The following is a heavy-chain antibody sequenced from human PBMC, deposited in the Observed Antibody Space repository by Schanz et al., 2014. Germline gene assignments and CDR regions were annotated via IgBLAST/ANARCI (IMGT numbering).Heavy chain of an antibody. D-gene: IGHD2-15*01. CDR2: ISDDGSRR. Sequence: QVELVESGGGVVQPGRSLRLSCAASGFIFSYYTIHWVRQAPGKGLEWVAVISDDGSRRHYADFVTGRFTISRDNSKDTVYLQMNSLSAEDTAVYYCARDLAGGGNDVWGQGTLVTVSS. V-gene: IGHV3-30*04. J-gene: IGHJ4*02. CDR3: ARDLAGGGNDV. CDR1: GFIFSYYT.